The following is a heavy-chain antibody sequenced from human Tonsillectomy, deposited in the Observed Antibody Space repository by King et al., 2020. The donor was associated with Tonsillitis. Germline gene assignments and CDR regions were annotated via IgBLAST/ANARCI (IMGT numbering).Heavy chain of an antibody. CDR1: GFTFSSYD. CDR2: IGTAGDT. D-gene: IGHD3-3*01. J-gene: IGHJ4*02. CDR3: ARGGYYDFWSGYSHHMPLDY. V-gene: IGHV3-13*01. Sequence: VQLVESGGGLVQPGGSLRLSCAASGFTFSSYDMHWVRQATGKGLEWVSAIGTAGDTYYPGSVKGRFTISRENAKNSLYLQMNSLRAGDTAVYYCARGGYYDFWSGYSHHMPLDYWGQGTLVTVSS.